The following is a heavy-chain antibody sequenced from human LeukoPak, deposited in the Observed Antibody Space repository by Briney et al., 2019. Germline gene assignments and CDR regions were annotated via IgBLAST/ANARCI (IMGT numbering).Heavy chain of an antibody. J-gene: IGHJ6*04. CDR1: GFTFSAYS. CDR2: LSYDGSNQ. CDR3: AREYGIAAVGGLDV. Sequence: GRSLRLSCAASGFTFSAYSLHWLRQAPGKGLEWVADLSYDGSNQYYADSVKGRFTISRDTSKNVLYLQMNSLGAEDTAVYYCAREYGIAAVGGLDVWGKGIAVTASS. V-gene: IGHV3-30*04. D-gene: IGHD6-25*01.